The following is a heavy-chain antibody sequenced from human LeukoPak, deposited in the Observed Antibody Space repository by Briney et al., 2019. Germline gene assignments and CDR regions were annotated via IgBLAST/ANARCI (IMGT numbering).Heavy chain of an antibody. CDR1: GFTFSSFW. D-gene: IGHD6-25*01. V-gene: IGHV3-74*01. CDR3: VRDSGYGHAFDI. J-gene: IGHJ3*02. CDR2: INNDDNDDGSST. Sequence: QTGGSLRLSCAASGFTFSSFWMHWVRQTPGKELVWVSRINNDDNDDGSSTVYADSVKGRFSISRDNAKNTLYLQMNSLRAEDTAIYYCVRDSGYGHAFDIWGQGTMVTVSS.